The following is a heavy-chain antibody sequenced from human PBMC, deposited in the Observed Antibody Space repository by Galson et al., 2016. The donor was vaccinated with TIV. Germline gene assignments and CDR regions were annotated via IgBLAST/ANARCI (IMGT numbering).Heavy chain of an antibody. Sequence: RQAPGKGLECVAVISDDGNNRFYADSVKGRFTISRDNSRNTLYLQMNSLRVEDTAVYYCTKDADATSMIVVAASWGQGALVTGTS. D-gene: IGHD3-22*01. J-gene: IGHJ5*02. CDR3: TKDADATSMIVVAAS. CDR2: ISDDGNNR. V-gene: IGHV3-30*18.